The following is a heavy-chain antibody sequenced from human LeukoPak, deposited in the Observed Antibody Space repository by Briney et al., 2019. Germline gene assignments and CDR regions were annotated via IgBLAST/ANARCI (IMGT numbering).Heavy chain of an antibody. Sequence: GALRLSCAASGFTFSDYYMSWIRQAPGKGLEWVSYISSSGSTIYYADSVKGRFTISRDNAKNSLYLQMNSLRAEDTAVYYCAREKVAGFYYDSSGYRQYNWFDPWGQGTLVTVSS. V-gene: IGHV3-11*04. D-gene: IGHD3-22*01. J-gene: IGHJ5*02. CDR2: ISSSGSTI. CDR1: GFTFSDYY. CDR3: AREKVAGFYYDSSGYRQYNWFDP.